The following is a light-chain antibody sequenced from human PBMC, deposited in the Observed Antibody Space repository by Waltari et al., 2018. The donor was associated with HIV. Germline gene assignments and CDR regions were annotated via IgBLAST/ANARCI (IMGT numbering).Light chain of an antibody. V-gene: IGLV2-23*02. CDR2: DVS. J-gene: IGLJ1*01. CDR3: CSYAGSSTYV. Sequence: QSALTQPAPVSGSPGQSITISCTGTSRDVGGYNYVSWYQQHPGKAPKLMIYDVSKPPSWVSNRFSGSKAGNTASLTISGLQAEDEADYYCCSYAGSSTYVFGTGTKVTVL. CDR1: SRDVGGYNY.